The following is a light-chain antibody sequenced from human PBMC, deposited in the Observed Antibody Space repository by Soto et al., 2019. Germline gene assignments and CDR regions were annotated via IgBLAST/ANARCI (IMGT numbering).Light chain of an antibody. V-gene: IGKV3-15*01. CDR3: HQYKKWPPELT. CDR2: DVS. CDR1: QSVSSD. Sequence: EIILTQSPATLSVSPGERATLSCRASQSVSSDLAWYQQRPGQAPRQVMYDVSTRATGIPARFSGSGSGTEFTLTISSLQSEDFAVYYCHQYKKWPPELTFGQGTRLEIK. J-gene: IGKJ5*01.